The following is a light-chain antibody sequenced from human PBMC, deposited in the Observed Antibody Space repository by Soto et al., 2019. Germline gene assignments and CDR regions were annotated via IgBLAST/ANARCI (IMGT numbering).Light chain of an antibody. J-gene: IGKJ1*01. CDR3: QQYGSSPWT. V-gene: IGKV3-20*01. CDR2: GAS. Sequence: EIVLTQSPATLSVSPGERATLSCRASQSVSSNLAWYQQKPGQAPRLLIYGASSRATGIPDRFSGSGSGPDFTLTISRLEPEDFAVYYCQQYGSSPWTFGQGTKVDIK. CDR1: QSVSSN.